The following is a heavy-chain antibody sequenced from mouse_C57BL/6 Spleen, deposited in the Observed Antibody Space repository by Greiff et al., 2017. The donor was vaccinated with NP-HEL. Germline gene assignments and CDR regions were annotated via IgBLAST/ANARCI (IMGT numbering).Heavy chain of an antibody. CDR2: ISSGGSYT. J-gene: IGHJ3*01. CDR3: ARHGDYGSSSFAY. CDR1: GFTFSSYG. V-gene: IGHV5-6*01. Sequence: EVNVVESGGDLVKPGGSLKLSCAASGFTFSSYGMSWVRQTPDKRLEWVATISSGGSYTYYPDSVKGRFTISRDNAKNTLYLQMSSLKSEDTAMYYCARHGDYGSSSFAYWGQGTLVTVSA. D-gene: IGHD1-1*01.